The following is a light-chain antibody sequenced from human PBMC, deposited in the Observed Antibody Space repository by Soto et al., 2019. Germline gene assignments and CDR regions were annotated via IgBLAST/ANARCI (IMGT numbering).Light chain of an antibody. CDR3: QQYGSSPQT. Sequence: EIVLTHSPGTLSLSPGETATLSCRASQSVTSSYLAWYQQKPGQAPRLLIYGASSRATGIPDRFSGSGSGTDFPLTISRLEPEDFAIYYCQQYGSSPQTFGQGTKVDIK. CDR2: GAS. CDR1: QSVTSSY. J-gene: IGKJ1*01. V-gene: IGKV3-20*01.